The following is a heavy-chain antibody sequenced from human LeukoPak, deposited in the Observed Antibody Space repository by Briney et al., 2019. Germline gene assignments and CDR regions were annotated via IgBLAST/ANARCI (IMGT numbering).Heavy chain of an antibody. D-gene: IGHD3-3*01. J-gene: IGHJ5*02. CDR3: ARGACYDFWSGSWFDP. CDR1: GGSISSSSYY. Sequence: SETLSLTCTVSGGSISSSSYYWGWIREPPGKGLEWIGSIYYSGSTYYNPSLKSRVTISVDTSKNQFSLKLSSVTAADTAVYYCARGACYDFWSGSWFDPWGQGTLVTVSS. V-gene: IGHV4-39*01. CDR2: IYYSGST.